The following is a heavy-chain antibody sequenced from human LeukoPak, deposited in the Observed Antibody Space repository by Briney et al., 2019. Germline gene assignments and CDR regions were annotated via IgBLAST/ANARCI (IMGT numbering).Heavy chain of an antibody. CDR3: ARDQYGSGFEEYNWFDP. J-gene: IGHJ5*02. Sequence: PSETLSLTCTVSGGSISSYYWSWIRQPAGKGLEWIGRIYTSGSTNYNPPLKSRVTKSVDTSKNQFSLELSSVTAADTAVYYCARDQYGSGFEEYNWFDPWGQGTLVTVSS. CDR2: IYTSGST. V-gene: IGHV4-4*07. D-gene: IGHD3-10*01. CDR1: GGSISSYY.